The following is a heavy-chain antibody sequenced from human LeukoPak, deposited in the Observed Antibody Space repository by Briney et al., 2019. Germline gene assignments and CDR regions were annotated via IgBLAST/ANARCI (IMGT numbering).Heavy chain of an antibody. V-gene: IGHV3-23*01. D-gene: IGHD3-9*01. CDR2: ISASGGTT. Sequence: TGRSLRISCAASGFTFSSYALSWVRQAPGKGLEWVSVISASGGTTYYADSVKGRFTISRDTSKDTVYLQMHSLRAEDTAVYYCAKGDVLPSYPTFDYWGQGTLVTVSS. J-gene: IGHJ4*02. CDR1: GFTFSSYA. CDR3: AKGDVLPSYPTFDY.